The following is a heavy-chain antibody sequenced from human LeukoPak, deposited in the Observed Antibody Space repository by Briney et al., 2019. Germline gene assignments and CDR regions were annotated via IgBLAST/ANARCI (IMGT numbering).Heavy chain of an antibody. V-gene: IGHV1-69*05. Sequence: SVKVSCKASGGTFSSYAISWVRQAPGQGLEWMGGIIAIFGTANYAQKFQDRVTITTYESTSTAYMELSSLRSEDTAVYYGARGAVEMATIIFGAFDIWGQGTMVTVS. CDR2: IIAIFGTA. D-gene: IGHD5-24*01. CDR3: ARGAVEMATIIFGAFDI. CDR1: GGTFSSYA. J-gene: IGHJ3*02.